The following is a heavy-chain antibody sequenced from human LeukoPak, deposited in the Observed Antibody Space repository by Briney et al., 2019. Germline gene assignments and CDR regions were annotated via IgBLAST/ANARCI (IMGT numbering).Heavy chain of an antibody. D-gene: IGHD3-9*01. J-gene: IGHJ4*02. CDR3: ARDLHDILTAPSTFDY. CDR2: ISSRSNYI. CDR1: GFTFSIYS. V-gene: IGHV3-21*01. Sequence: GGSLRLSCAASGFTFSIYSMNWVRQAPGKGLEGVSSISSRSNYIFYADSLKGRFTISRDNAKNSLYLQMNSLRAEDTAVYYCARDLHDILTAPSTFDYWGQGTLVTVSS.